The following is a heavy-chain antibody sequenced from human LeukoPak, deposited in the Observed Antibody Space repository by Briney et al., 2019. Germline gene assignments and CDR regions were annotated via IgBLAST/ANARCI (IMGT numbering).Heavy chain of an antibody. Sequence: GGSLRLSCAASGFTFSSYSMNWVRQAPGKGLEWVSYISSSGSTIYYADSVKGRFTISRDNAKNSLYLQMNSLRAEDTAVYYCARDGGSYDPSFDYWGQGTLVTVSS. CDR2: ISSSGSTI. CDR1: GFTFSSYS. CDR3: ARDGGSYDPSFDY. V-gene: IGHV3-48*04. D-gene: IGHD1-26*01. J-gene: IGHJ4*02.